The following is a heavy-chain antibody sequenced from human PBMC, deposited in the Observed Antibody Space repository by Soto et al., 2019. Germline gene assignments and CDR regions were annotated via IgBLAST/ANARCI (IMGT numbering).Heavy chain of an antibody. Sequence: EVQLLESGGGLVQPGGSLRLSCAASGFTFSSYAMSWVRQAPGKGLEWVSGISGSGGSTHYADSVKGRFTISRDTSKNTLYLQMSSLRAEDTALYYCTKTPTDCISISCYEWWDYSYYGLDVWGEGTTVSICS. J-gene: IGHJ6*04. D-gene: IGHD2-2*01. CDR1: GFTFSSYA. CDR3: TKTPTDCISISCYEWWDYSYYGLDV. CDR2: ISGSGGST. V-gene: IGHV3-23*01.